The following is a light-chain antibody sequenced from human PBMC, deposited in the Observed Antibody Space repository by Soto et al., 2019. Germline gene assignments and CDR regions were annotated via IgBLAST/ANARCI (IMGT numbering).Light chain of an antibody. Sequence: QSALTQPPSASGSPGQSVTISCTGTSSDVGIYNYVSWYQQHPGKAPKLMIYXVNKRPSGVSNXFSGXXXXXTXXXXXXGXQPEDEADYYCTSYAGSNNLVFGGGTKLTVL. CDR3: TSYAGSNNLV. CDR2: XVN. V-gene: IGLV2-8*01. J-gene: IGLJ2*01. CDR1: SSDVGIYNY.